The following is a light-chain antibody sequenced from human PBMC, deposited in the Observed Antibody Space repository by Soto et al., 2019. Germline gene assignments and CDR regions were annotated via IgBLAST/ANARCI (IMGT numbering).Light chain of an antibody. CDR3: QQYGSSGT. J-gene: IGKJ1*01. V-gene: IGKV3-20*01. CDR1: QSVGTS. Sequence: IVMTQSPATLSVSPGERATLSCRASQSVGTSLAWFQQKPGQAPRLLIYGASSRTTGIPDRFSGSGSGTDFTLTISRLEPEDFAVYYCQQYGSSGTFGQGTKVDIK. CDR2: GAS.